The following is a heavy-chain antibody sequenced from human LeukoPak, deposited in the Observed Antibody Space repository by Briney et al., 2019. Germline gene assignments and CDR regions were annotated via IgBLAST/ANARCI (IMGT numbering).Heavy chain of an antibody. CDR2: ISYDGSNK. D-gene: IGHD3-10*01. CDR3: AKVLGYGSGSYLDY. J-gene: IGHJ4*02. Sequence: GGSLRHSCAASGFTFSSYAMHWVRQAPGKGLEWVAVISYDGSNKYYADSVKGRFTISRDNSKNTLYLQMNSLRAEDTAVYYCAKVLGYGSGSYLDYWGQGTLVTVSS. V-gene: IGHV3-30-3*01. CDR1: GFTFSSYA.